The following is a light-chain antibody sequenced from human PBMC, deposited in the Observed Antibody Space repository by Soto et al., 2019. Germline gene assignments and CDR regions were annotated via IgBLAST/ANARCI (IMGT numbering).Light chain of an antibody. CDR3: QQRNNWPPIT. J-gene: IGKJ5*01. Sequence: EIVLTQSPATLSLSPGERATLSCRASQSVKYNLAWYQQKPGQAPRLLIYDASNRATGIPARFSGSGSGTDFPLTISSLEPEDFAVYYCQQRNNWPPITFGQGTRLEI. CDR2: DAS. CDR1: QSVKYN. V-gene: IGKV3-11*01.